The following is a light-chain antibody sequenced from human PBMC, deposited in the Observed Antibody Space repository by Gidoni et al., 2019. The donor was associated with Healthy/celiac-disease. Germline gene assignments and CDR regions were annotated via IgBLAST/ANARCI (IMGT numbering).Light chain of an antibody. CDR1: QSVLYSSNNKNY. CDR3: QQYYSTLTWT. V-gene: IGKV4-1*01. J-gene: IGKJ1*01. CDR2: WAS. Sequence: DIVMTQSPDSLAVSVGERATINCKSSQSVLYSSNNKNYLAWYQQKPGQPPKLLLYWASTRESGVPDRFSGSGSGTDFTLTISSLQAEAVAVYYCQQYYSTLTWTFXXXTKVEIK.